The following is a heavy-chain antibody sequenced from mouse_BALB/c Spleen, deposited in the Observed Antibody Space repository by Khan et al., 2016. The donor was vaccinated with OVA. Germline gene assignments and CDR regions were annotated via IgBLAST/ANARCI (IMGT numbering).Heavy chain of an antibody. V-gene: IGHV5-9-3*01. CDR2: TSSGGSYT. J-gene: IGHJ2*01. CDR3: VRTPSYDGSNYFDY. CDR1: GFTFSSYA. D-gene: IGHD1-1*01. Sequence: EVELEEPGGGLVKPGGSLKLSCAASGFTFSSYALSWVRQTSEKRLEWVATTSSGGSYTYYPGSVKGRFTICRDNARNILYLQMSIPRCEDTAMHYCVRTPSYDGSNYFDYWSQGSTLTVSS.